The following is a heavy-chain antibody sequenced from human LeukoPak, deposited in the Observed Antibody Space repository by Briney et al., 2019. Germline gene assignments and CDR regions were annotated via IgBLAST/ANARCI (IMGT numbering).Heavy chain of an antibody. CDR2: INPNSGGT. Sequence: ASVKVSCKASGYTFTSYYMEWVRQAPGQGLEWMGRINPNSGGTNYAQKFQGRVTITRDTSISTAYMELSRLRSDDTAVYYCAVNDYGDYVPSNWGQGTLVTVSS. CDR1: GYTFTSYY. D-gene: IGHD4-17*01. J-gene: IGHJ4*02. CDR3: AVNDYGDYVPSN. V-gene: IGHV1-2*06.